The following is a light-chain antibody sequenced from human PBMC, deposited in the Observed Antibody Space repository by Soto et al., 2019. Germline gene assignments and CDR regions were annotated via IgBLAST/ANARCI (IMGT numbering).Light chain of an antibody. CDR2: KAS. J-gene: IGKJ1*01. V-gene: IGKV1-5*03. Sequence: IQMTQFPSTLSAKIAPRVPMSCRASQSISIWLAWYQQKPGKAPKILIYKASSLESGVPSRFSGSGSGTEFTLTISSLQPDDFATYYCQQYSTDTPRTFGQGTKVDI. CDR1: QSISIW. CDR3: QQYSTDTPRT.